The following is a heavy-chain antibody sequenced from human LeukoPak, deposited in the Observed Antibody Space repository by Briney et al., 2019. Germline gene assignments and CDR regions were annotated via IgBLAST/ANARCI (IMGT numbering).Heavy chain of an antibody. D-gene: IGHD6-13*01. Sequence: GGSLRLSCAASGFMFNNHAMHWVRQAPGKGLEWMAVISYDGSKKSYADFVRGRFNISRDNSKNTVYLEVNSLRAEDTGVYYCAGYIAAAGTSAFDYWGQGTLVTVSP. CDR3: AGYIAAAGTSAFDY. V-gene: IGHV3-30*04. CDR1: GFMFNNHA. CDR2: ISYDGSKK. J-gene: IGHJ4*02.